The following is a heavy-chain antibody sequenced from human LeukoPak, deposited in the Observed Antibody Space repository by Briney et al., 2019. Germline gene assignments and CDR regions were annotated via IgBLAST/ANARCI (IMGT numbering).Heavy chain of an antibody. V-gene: IGHV4-59*01. CDR3: ARSRYSWNDLFDY. CDR2: ISYSGST. CDR1: GDSMTNYY. Sequence: PSETLSLTCTVSGDSMTNYYWSWIRQPPGMGLEWIGYISYSGSTNYNPSLKSRVTISIDTSKNQFSLKLSSVTAADTAVYYCARSRYSWNDLFDYWGQGTLVTVSS. J-gene: IGHJ4*02. D-gene: IGHD1-1*01.